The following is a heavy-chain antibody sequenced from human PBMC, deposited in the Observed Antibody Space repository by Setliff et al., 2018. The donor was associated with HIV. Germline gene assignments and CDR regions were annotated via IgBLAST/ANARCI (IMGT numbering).Heavy chain of an antibody. D-gene: IGHD6-13*01. CDR3: ARADSSSWFFATFDI. CDR2: IFYSGST. V-gene: IGHV4-30-4*08. J-gene: IGHJ3*02. Sequence: SETLSLTCTVSGGSFSSGDYSWTWIRQPPGKGLEWIGFIFYSGSTHQNPSLKSRVTISVDSSKNHFSLILSSVTAADTAFYYCARADSSSWFFATFDIWGQGTMVTVSS. CDR1: GGSFSSGDYS.